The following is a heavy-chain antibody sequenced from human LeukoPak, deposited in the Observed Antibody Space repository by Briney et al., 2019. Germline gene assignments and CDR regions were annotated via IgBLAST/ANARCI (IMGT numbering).Heavy chain of an antibody. CDR1: GYTFTSYY. Sequence: ASVKVSCKASGYTFTSYYMHWVRQAPGQGLEWMGIINPSGGSTSYAQKFQGRVTMTRDTSISTAYMELSRLRSDDTAVYYCARDHIVVVPAANYYYYYGMDVWGQGTTVTVAS. D-gene: IGHD2-2*01. CDR3: ARDHIVVVPAANYYYYYGMDV. CDR2: INPSGGST. J-gene: IGHJ6*02. V-gene: IGHV1-46*01.